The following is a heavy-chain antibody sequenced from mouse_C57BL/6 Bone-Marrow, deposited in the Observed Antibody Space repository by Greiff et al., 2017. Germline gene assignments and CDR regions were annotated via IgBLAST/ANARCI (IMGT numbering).Heavy chain of an antibody. Sequence: EVKLQQSGPELVKPGASVKISCKASGYTFTDYYMNWVKQSHGKSLEWIGDINPNNGGTSYNQKFKGKATLTVDKSSSTAYMELRSLTSEDSAVYYCARSGAMDYWGQGTSVTVSS. V-gene: IGHV1-26*01. CDR2: INPNNGGT. J-gene: IGHJ4*01. D-gene: IGHD3-1*01. CDR3: ARSGAMDY. CDR1: GYTFTDYY.